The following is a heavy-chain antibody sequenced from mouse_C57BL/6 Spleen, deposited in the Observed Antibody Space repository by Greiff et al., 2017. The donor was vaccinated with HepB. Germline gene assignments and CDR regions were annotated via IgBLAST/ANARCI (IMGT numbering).Heavy chain of an antibody. J-gene: IGHJ3*01. CDR1: GYTFTSYW. V-gene: IGHV1-64*01. Sequence: VKLQQPGAELVKPGASVKLSCKASGYTFTSYWMHWVKQRPGQGLEWIGMIHPNSGSTNYNEKFKSKATLTVDKSSSTAYMQLSSLTSEDSAVYYCARGPPSYYYVAWFAYWGQGTLVTVSA. CDR2: IHPNSGST. D-gene: IGHD1-1*01. CDR3: ARGPPSYYYVAWFAY.